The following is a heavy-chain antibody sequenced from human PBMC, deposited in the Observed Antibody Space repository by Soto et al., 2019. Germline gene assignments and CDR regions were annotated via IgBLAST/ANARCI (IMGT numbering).Heavy chain of an antibody. Sequence: QVQLQESGPGLVRLSETLSLTCTLSGGSISTYYWTWIRQPPGKGLEWIGYIYFNGNTNYNPSLKSRVTISLDTSKNQFSLNLNSVTAADTAIYYCAGTAVAAHTNWGQGTLVTVSS. CDR1: GGSISTYY. J-gene: IGHJ4*02. D-gene: IGHD6-19*01. V-gene: IGHV4-59*01. CDR3: AGTAVAAHTN. CDR2: IYFNGNT.